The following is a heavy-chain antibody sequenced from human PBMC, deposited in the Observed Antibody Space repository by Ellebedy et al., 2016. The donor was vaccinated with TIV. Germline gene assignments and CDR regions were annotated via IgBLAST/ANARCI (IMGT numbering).Heavy chain of an antibody. CDR3: AVAVAGTLATFGY. CDR2: IYYSGST. V-gene: IGHV4-59*12. J-gene: IGHJ4*02. CDR1: GGSISSYY. D-gene: IGHD6-19*01. Sequence: SETLSLTCTVSGGSISSYYWSWIRQPPGKGLEWIGYIYYSGSTNYNPSLKSRVTISVDTSKNQFSLNLSSVTAADTAVYYCAVAVAGTLATFGYWGQGTLVTVSS.